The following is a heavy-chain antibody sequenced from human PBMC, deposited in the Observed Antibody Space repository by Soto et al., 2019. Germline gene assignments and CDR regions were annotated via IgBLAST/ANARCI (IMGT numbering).Heavy chain of an antibody. Sequence: GGSLRLSCEGSGFTFSDYYISWIRQAPGKGLEWISYSSNSGTFSRYADSVKGRFSISRDNTKNLLYLQMNSLRAEDTAVYYCARSGDNYNRLDYWGQGTPVTVSS. V-gene: IGHV3-11*06. CDR3: ARSGDNYNRLDY. CDR2: SSNSGTFS. D-gene: IGHD1-1*01. J-gene: IGHJ4*02. CDR1: GFTFSDYY.